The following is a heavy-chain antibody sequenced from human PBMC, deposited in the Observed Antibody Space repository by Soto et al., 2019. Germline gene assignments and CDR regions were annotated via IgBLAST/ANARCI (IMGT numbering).Heavy chain of an antibody. CDR1: GFTFSNYA. Sequence: GGSLRLSCAASGFTFSNYAMSWVRQAPGKGLEWVSAIVGGGDSTYYADSVKGRFTISRDNSKNTLHLQMNSLRAEDTAVYYCAKGSRGYTGYVFDYWGQGALVTVSS. D-gene: IGHD5-12*01. J-gene: IGHJ4*02. CDR2: IVGGGDST. CDR3: AKGSRGYTGYVFDY. V-gene: IGHV3-23*01.